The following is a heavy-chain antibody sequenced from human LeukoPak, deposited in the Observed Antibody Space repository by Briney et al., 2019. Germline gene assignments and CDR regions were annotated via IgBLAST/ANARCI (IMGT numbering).Heavy chain of an antibody. CDR2: INHSGST. J-gene: IGHJ6*03. Sequence: SETLSLTCAVYGGSFSGYYWSWIRQPPGKGLEWIGEINHSGSTNYNPSLKSRVTISVDTSKNQFSLKLSSVTAADTAVYYCVSVFPRYSGSYTAGGGRYYYYMDVWGKGTTVTVSS. CDR3: VSVFPRYSGSYTAGGGRYYYYMDV. V-gene: IGHV4-34*01. D-gene: IGHD1-26*01. CDR1: GGSFSGYY.